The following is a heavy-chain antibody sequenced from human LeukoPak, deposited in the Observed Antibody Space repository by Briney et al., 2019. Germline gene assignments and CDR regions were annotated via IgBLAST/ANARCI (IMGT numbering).Heavy chain of an antibody. Sequence: WGSLRLYCSASGFTFSNYWMHRVRPVPGQGLVWVSRIKGDGSHTIYADSVKGPLTIYRDNAKNTMYLQMKSLKAEDTAVYSCVRDWDHFDFDSWGQGTLVTVSS. CDR3: VRDWDHFDFDS. J-gene: IGHJ5*01. D-gene: IGHD3-9*01. CDR2: IKGDGSHT. CDR1: GFTFSNYW. V-gene: IGHV3-74*01.